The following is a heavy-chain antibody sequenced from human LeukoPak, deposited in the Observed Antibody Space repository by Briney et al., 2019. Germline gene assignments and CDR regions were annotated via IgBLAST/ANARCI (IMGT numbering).Heavy chain of an antibody. CDR1: GGSISSSSYY. J-gene: IGHJ5*02. D-gene: IGHD3-10*01. CDR3: AKHEGLLWFGEVFSLVDP. V-gene: IGHV4-39*01. CDR2: IYYSGST. Sequence: SETLSLTCTVSGGSISSSSYYWGWIRQPPGKGLEWIGSIYYSGSTYYNPSLKSRVTISVDTSKNPFSLKLSSVTAADTAVYYCAKHEGLLWFGEVFSLVDPGGQGTLVTVS.